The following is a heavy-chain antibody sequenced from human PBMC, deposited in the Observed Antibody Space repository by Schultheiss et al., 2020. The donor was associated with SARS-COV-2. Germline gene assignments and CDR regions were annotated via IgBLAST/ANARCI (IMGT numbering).Heavy chain of an antibody. CDR1: GGSISSSSYY. V-gene: IGHV4-39*01. CDR3: ATSPPHITGEDY. CDR2: INHSGST. D-gene: IGHD7-27*01. Sequence: SQTLSLTCTVSGGSISSSSYYWGWIRQPPGKGLEWIGEINHSGSTNYNPSLKSRVTISVDTSKTQFSLNVSSVTAADTAVYYCATSPPHITGEDYWGQGTLVTVSS. J-gene: IGHJ4*02.